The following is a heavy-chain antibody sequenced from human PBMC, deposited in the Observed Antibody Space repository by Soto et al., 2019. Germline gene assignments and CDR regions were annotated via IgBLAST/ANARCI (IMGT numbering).Heavy chain of an antibody. D-gene: IGHD1-7*01. Sequence: QVQLVQSGAEVKKPGASVKVSCKASGYTFTGYYMHWVRQAPGQGLEWMGWINPNSGGTNYAQKFQGWVTMTRQTSISTAYMELSRLRTDDTAVYYCATDLFGTGTTLRYWGQGTLVTVSS. CDR1: GYTFTGYY. CDR3: ATDLFGTGTTLRY. CDR2: INPNSGGT. J-gene: IGHJ4*02. V-gene: IGHV1-2*04.